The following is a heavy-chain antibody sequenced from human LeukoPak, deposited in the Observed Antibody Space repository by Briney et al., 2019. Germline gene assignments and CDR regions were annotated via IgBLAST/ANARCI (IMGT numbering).Heavy chain of an antibody. D-gene: IGHD3-10*01. V-gene: IGHV1-2*02. Sequence: ASVKLSCKASGYTFTGYYMHWVRQAPGQGLEWMGWINPNSGGTNYAQKFQGRVTMTRDTSISTAYMELSRLRSDDTAVYYCARDLGGLVSGSYYGNWFDPWGQGTLVTVSS. CDR1: GYTFTGYY. CDR3: ARDLGGLVSGSYYGNWFDP. J-gene: IGHJ5*02. CDR2: INPNSGGT.